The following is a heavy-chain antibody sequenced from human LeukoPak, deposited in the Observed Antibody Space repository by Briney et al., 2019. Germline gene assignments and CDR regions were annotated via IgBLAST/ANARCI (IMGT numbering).Heavy chain of an antibody. CDR1: GYTFTSYG. CDR2: ISAYNGNT. Sequence: GASVKVSCKASGYTFTSYGISWVRQAPGQGPEWMGWISAYNGNTNYAQKLQGRVTMTTDTSTSTAYMELRSLRSDDTAVYYCARVAGFGDYYYYYYYMDVWGKGTTVTISS. J-gene: IGHJ6*03. V-gene: IGHV1-18*01. CDR3: ARVAGFGDYYYYYYYMDV. D-gene: IGHD3-10*01.